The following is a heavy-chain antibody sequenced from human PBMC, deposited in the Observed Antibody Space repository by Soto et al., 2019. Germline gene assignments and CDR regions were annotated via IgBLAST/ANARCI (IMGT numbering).Heavy chain of an antibody. CDR2: ISWNSNV. CDR3: AKARSEYSSSSVDY. V-gene: IGHV3-9*01. D-gene: IGHD6-6*01. J-gene: IGHJ4*02. CDR1: GFTFDDYA. Sequence: EVHLVESGGGSVQPGRPLRLSCAASGFTFDDYAMHWVRQAPGKGLEWVSGISWNSNVGYADSVKGRFTISRDNAKNSLYLQMNSLRVEDTALYYCAKARSEYSSSSVDYWGQGTLVTVAS.